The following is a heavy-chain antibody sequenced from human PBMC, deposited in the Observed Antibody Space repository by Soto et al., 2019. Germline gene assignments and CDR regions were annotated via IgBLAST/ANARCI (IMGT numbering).Heavy chain of an antibody. Sequence: GGSLRLSCAASGFTFSSYSMNWVRQAPGTGLEWVSSISSSSSYIYYADSVKGRFTISRDNAKNSLYLQMNSLRAEDTAVYYCAKSMTTVTTYVDYWGQGTLVTVSS. D-gene: IGHD4-4*01. CDR3: AKSMTTVTTYVDY. CDR1: GFTFSSYS. CDR2: ISSSSSYI. J-gene: IGHJ4*02. V-gene: IGHV3-21*01.